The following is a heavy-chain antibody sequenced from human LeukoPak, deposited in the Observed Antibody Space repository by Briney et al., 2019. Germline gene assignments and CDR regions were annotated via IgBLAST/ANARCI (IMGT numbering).Heavy chain of an antibody. CDR1: GGSISSSSYY. D-gene: IGHD2-2*01. V-gene: IGHV4-39*07. CDR3: ARVRGWGYCSSTSCYDGNCFDY. J-gene: IGHJ4*02. CDR2: IYYSGST. Sequence: PSETLSLTCTVSGGSISSSSYYWGWIRQPPGKGLEWIGSIYYSGSTYYNPSLKSRVTISVDTSKNQFSLKLSSVTAADTAVYYCARVRGWGYCSSTSCYDGNCFDYWGQGTLVTVSS.